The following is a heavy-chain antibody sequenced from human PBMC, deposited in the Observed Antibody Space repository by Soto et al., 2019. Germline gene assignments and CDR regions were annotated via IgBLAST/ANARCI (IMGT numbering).Heavy chain of an antibody. D-gene: IGHD2-2*01. J-gene: IGHJ6*02. CDR2: IIPIPGTA. V-gene: IGHV1-69*01. Sequence: QVQLVQSGAEVKKPGSSVKVSCKASGGTFSSYAISWVRQAPGQGLEWMGGIIPIPGTANYAQKFQGRVTITADESTSTAYMELSSLISEDTAVYYCARSQGSSTSLEIYYYYYDGMDVWGQGTTVTVSS. CDR3: ARSQGSSTSLEIYYYYYDGMDV. CDR1: GGTFSSYA.